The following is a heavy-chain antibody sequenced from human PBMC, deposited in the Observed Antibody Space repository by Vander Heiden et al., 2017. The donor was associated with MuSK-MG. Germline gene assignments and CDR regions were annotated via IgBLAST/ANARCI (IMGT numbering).Heavy chain of an antibody. Sequence: EVQLVESGGGLVQPGGSLRLSCAASGFTFSSYWMHWVRQAPGKGLVWVSRINSDGSSTSDADSVKGRFTISRDNAKNTLYMQMNSMRAEDTAVYYAARDDEWGSIDYWGQGTMVTVYS. CDR1: GFTFSSYW. V-gene: IGHV3-74*01. CDR3: ARDDEWGSIDY. J-gene: IGHJ4*02. CDR2: INSDGSST. D-gene: IGHD2-8*01.